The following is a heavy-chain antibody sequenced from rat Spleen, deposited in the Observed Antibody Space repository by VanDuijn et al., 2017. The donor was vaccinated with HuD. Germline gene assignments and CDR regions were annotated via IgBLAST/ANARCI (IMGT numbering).Heavy chain of an antibody. V-gene: IGHV5-25*01. J-gene: IGHJ4*01. CDR1: GFTFSNYY. CDR2: ISTVGGNT. Sequence: EVQLVETGGDVVQPGRSMKFSCTASGFTFSNYYMAWVRQAPTKGLEWVASISTVGGNTYYRDDMKGRFTISRDNAKSTLYLQMDSLRSEDTATYYCARHYGGYSEYVMDAWGQGASVTVSS. D-gene: IGHD1-11*01. CDR3: ARHYGGYSEYVMDA.